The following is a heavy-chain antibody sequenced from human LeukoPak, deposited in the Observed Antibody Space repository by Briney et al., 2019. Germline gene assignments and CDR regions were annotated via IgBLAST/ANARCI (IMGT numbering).Heavy chain of an antibody. CDR2: ISSSSSYI. CDR1: GFTFSSYS. J-gene: IGHJ4*02. D-gene: IGHD5-18*01. Sequence: GGSLRLSCAAPGFTFSSYSMNWVRQAPGKGLEWVSSISSSSSYIYYADSVKGRFTISRDNAKNSLYLQMNSLRAEDTAVYYCAILRGYTYGLDYWGQGTLVTVSS. CDR3: AILRGYTYGLDY. V-gene: IGHV3-21*01.